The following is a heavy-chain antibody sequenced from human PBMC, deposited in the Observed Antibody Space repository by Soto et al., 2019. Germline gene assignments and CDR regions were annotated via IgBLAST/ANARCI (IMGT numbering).Heavy chain of an antibody. Sequence: QVQLVQSGAAVKKPGASVKVSCKASGYTFNTYGVSWVRQAPGQGLEWLGWISPYNGNTNYPQKLQGRVTMTTDTSTSTAYMELRSLRSDDTAVYYCARCITGAGSFWYFDLWGRGTLVTVSS. D-gene: IGHD6-19*01. CDR3: ARCITGAGSFWYFDL. CDR2: ISPYNGNT. CDR1: GYTFNTYG. J-gene: IGHJ2*01. V-gene: IGHV1-18*01.